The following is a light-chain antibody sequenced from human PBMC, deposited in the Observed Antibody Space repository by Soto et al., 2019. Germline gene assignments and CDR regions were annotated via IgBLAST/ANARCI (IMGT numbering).Light chain of an antibody. V-gene: IGKV3-15*01. CDR2: DAS. CDR1: QSVGGN. Sequence: EIVMTQSPTTLSVSPGERATLSCRASQSVGGNLAWYQQRPGQAPRLLIFDASTRATGIPARFSGSGSGTEFTLSISSLQSEDSAVYYCQQSNDWRSITFGQGTRPEIK. CDR3: QQSNDWRSIT. J-gene: IGKJ5*01.